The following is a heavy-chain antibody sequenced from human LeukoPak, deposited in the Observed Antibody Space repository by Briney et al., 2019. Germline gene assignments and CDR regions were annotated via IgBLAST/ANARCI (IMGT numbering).Heavy chain of an antibody. CDR1: GYTFTGYY. D-gene: IGHD1-26*01. Sequence: ASVKVSCKASGYTFTGYYMHWVRQAPGQGLEWMGWINPNSGGTNYAQKFQGRVTMTRDTSISTAYMELSRLRSDDTAVYYCARVPALVGALDYWGQGTLVTASS. CDR2: INPNSGGT. CDR3: ARVPALVGALDY. J-gene: IGHJ4*02. V-gene: IGHV1-2*02.